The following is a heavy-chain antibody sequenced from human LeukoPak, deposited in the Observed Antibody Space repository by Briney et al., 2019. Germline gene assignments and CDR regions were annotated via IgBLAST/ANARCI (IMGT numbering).Heavy chain of an antibody. CDR2: IIPIFGTA. D-gene: IGHD1-1*01. Sequence: SVKVSCKASGGTFSSYAISWVRQAPGQGLEWMGGIIPIFGTADYAQKFQGRVTITADESTSTAYMELSSLRSEDTAVYYCARGIQNYYYYGMDVWGQGTTVTVSS. CDR1: GGTFSSYA. V-gene: IGHV1-69*13. CDR3: ARGIQNYYYYGMDV. J-gene: IGHJ6*02.